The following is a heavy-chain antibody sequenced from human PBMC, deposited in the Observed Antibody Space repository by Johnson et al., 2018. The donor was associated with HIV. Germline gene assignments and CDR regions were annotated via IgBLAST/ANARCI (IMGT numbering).Heavy chain of an antibody. J-gene: IGHJ3*02. D-gene: IGHD1-26*01. V-gene: IGHV3-33*01. CDR2: IWYDGINK. CDR1: GFTFSSYG. Sequence: QETLVESGGGVVQPGRSLRLSCAASGFTFSSYGMHWVRQAPGKGLEWVAVIWYDGINKYYADSVTGRFTLSRDNSKNTLYLQMNSLRAEDTAVYYCARVPPWALGATGWLDAFDIWGQGTMVTVSS. CDR3: ARVPPWALGATGWLDAFDI.